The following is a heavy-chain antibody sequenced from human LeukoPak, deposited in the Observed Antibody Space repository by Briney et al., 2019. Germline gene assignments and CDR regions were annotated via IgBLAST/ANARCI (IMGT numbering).Heavy chain of an antibody. D-gene: IGHD3-22*01. CDR2: IYTSGST. J-gene: IGHJ2*01. CDR3: ARDRDYDSSGYYWYFDL. Sequence: PSETLSLTCTVSGGSISSYYWSWIRQPAGKGLEWIGRIYTSGSTNYNPSLKSRVTISVDTSKNQFSLKLSSVTAADTAVYYCARDRDYDSSGYYWYFDLWGRGTLVTVSS. CDR1: GGSISSYY. V-gene: IGHV4-4*07.